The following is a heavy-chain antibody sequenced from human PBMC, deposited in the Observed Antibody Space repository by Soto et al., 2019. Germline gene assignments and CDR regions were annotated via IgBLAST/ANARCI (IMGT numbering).Heavy chain of an antibody. CDR1: GFTFSSYG. V-gene: IGHV3-23*01. D-gene: IGHD6-19*01. Sequence: EVQVLESGGGLVQPGGSLRLSCAASGFTFSSYGMSWVRQAPGKGLEWVAVISGSGGRTYYADSVKGRFTISRDNAKNSLYLQMNRLRAEDTALYYCAKDTSIAVAGLSSMDVGGQGPTVTVSS. CDR3: AKDTSIAVAGLSSMDV. CDR2: ISGSGGRT. J-gene: IGHJ6*02.